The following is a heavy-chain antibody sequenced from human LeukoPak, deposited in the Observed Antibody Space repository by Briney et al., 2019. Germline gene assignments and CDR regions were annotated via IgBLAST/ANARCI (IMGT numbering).Heavy chain of an antibody. J-gene: IGHJ6*03. Sequence: ASVKVSCKASGYTFTGYYMHWVRQAPGQGLEWMGWINPNSGGTNYAQKFQGRVTMTRDTSISTAYMELSRLRSDDTAVYYCAREVLLWFGEPPSAYYMDVWGKGTTVTVSS. CDR3: AREVLLWFGEPPSAYYMDV. D-gene: IGHD3-10*01. CDR2: INPNSGGT. V-gene: IGHV1-2*02. CDR1: GYTFTGYY.